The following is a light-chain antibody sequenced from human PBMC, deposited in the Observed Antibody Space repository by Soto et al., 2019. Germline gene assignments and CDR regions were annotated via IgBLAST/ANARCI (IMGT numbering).Light chain of an antibody. CDR2: GAS. CDR1: QRVSSN. V-gene: IGKV3-15*01. Sequence: TNSPVTLSVSQGERATLSCRASQRVSSNVAWYQQKPGQAPRLLIYGASTRATGIPARFSGSGSGTEFTLTISSLQSEDFAVYYCHQYNNCPPYTFGQGTKVDIK. J-gene: IGKJ2*01. CDR3: HQYNNCPPYT.